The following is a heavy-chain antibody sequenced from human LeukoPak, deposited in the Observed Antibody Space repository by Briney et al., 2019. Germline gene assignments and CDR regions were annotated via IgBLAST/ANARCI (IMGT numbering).Heavy chain of an antibody. V-gene: IGHV4-59*01. J-gene: IGHJ4*02. CDR3: ARAIDSSGWSIYYFDY. D-gene: IGHD6-19*01. Sequence: SEPLSLTCTVSGDSISSYSWSWIRQPPGKGLEWIGYVYYSGSTNYNPSLKSRVTISVDTSKNQFSLKLSSVTAADTAVYYCARAIDSSGWSIYYFDYWGQGTLVTVSS. CDR1: GDSISSYS. CDR2: VYYSGST.